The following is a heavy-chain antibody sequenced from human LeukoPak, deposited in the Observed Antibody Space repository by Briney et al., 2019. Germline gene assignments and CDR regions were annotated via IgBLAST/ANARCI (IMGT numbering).Heavy chain of an antibody. J-gene: IGHJ3*02. D-gene: IGHD3-3*01. Sequence: GGSLRLSCAASGFTFSSYGMHWVRQAPGKGREWVAFIRYDGSNKYYADSVKGRFTISRDNSKNTLYLQMNSLRAEDTAVYYCAKDQTYYDFWSGYSHDAFDIWGQGTMVTVSS. V-gene: IGHV3-30*02. CDR2: IRYDGSNK. CDR1: GFTFSSYG. CDR3: AKDQTYYDFWSGYSHDAFDI.